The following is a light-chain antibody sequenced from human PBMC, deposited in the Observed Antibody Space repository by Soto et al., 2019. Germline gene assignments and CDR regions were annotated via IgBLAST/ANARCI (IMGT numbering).Light chain of an antibody. J-gene: IGKJ5*01. CDR3: QQYYSYPLST. Sequence: DIVMTQSPDSLAVSLGERATINCKSSQSVLYNSDNKNYLRWYQQKPGHPPKLLIYWASTRESGVPDRFSGAGSGTDFTLTISCLQSEDFATYYCQQYYSYPLSTFGQGTRLEIK. CDR1: QSVLYNSDNKNY. V-gene: IGKV4-1*01. CDR2: WAS.